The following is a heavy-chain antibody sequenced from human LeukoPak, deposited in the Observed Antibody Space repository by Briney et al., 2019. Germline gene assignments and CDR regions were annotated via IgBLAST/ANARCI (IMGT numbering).Heavy chain of an antibody. CDR3: ARASYYYDPWLDY. Sequence: SETLSFTCTVSGGSISSYYWSWIRQPPGKGLEWVGYIYSSGSTNYNPSLKSRVTISVDTSKNQFSLNLTSVTAAGTAVYYCARASYYYDPWLDYWGQGTLVTVSS. J-gene: IGHJ4*02. D-gene: IGHD3-22*01. CDR1: GGSISSYY. V-gene: IGHV4-59*01. CDR2: IYSSGST.